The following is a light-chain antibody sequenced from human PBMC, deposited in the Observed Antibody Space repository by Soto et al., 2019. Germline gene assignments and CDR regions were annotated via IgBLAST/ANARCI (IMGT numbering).Light chain of an antibody. CDR1: QSIATY. J-gene: IGKJ2*01. CDR3: QQSSSTPYI. V-gene: IGKV1-39*01. Sequence: DIQMTQSPSSLSASVGDRVTITCRASQSIATYLNWYQQKPGKAPKLLIYGASTLQSGVPSRFSGSVSGTDFTLSISSLHPEDFATYDCQQSSSTPYIFGRGTSLEIK. CDR2: GAS.